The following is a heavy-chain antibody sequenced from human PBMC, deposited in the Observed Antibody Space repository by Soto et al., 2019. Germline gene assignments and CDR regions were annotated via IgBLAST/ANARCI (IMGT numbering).Heavy chain of an antibody. CDR3: AKGDCTGGTCYRGFDY. J-gene: IGHJ4*02. V-gene: IGHV3-23*01. CDR1: GFTFSSYA. D-gene: IGHD2-15*01. Sequence: EVQLLESGGGLVQPGGSLRLSRAASGFTFSSYAMSWVRQAPGKGLEWVSTITGSGITTYFADPVKGRFTFSRDNSKSTLYLQINSLRAEDTAVYYCAKGDCTGGTCYRGFDYWGQGTLVTVSS. CDR2: ITGSGITT.